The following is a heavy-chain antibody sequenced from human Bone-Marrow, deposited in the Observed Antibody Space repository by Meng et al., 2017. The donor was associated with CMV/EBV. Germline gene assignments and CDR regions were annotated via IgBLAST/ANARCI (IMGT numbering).Heavy chain of an antibody. CDR3: ARDKRVVPAAIAHYYGMDV. CDR1: GFTFSSYA. D-gene: IGHD2-2*01. CDR2: ISYDGSNK. Sequence: GESLKISCAASGFTFSSYAMHWVRQAPGKGLEWVAVISYDGSNKYYADSVKGRFTISRDNAKNSLYLQMNSLRAEDTAVYYCARDKRVVPAAIAHYYGMDVWGQGTTVTVYS. V-gene: IGHV3-30-3*01. J-gene: IGHJ6*02.